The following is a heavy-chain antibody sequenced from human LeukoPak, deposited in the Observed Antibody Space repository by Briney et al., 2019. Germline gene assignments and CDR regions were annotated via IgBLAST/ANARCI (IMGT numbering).Heavy chain of an antibody. V-gene: IGHV3-64D*06. CDR3: VKDLRRVAGSFDY. CDR1: GFTFSSYA. CDR2: ISSNGGST. D-gene: IGHD6-19*01. Sequence: GGSLRLSCSASGFTFSSYAMHWVRQAPGKGLEYVSAISSNGGSTYYADSVKGRFTISRDNSKNTLYLQMNSLRAEDTAVYYCVKDLRRVAGSFDYWGQGTLVTVSS. J-gene: IGHJ4*02.